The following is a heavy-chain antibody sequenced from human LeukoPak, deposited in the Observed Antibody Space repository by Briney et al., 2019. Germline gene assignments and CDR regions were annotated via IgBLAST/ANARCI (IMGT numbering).Heavy chain of an antibody. D-gene: IGHD5-18*01. J-gene: IGHJ4*02. CDR3: ASNSYGYSVDY. CDR2: ISYDGSNK. Sequence: GRSLRLSCAASGFTFSSYGMHWVRQAPGKGLEWVAVISYDGSNKYYADSVKGRFTISRDNSKNTLYLQMNSLRAEDTAVYYCASNSYGYSVDYWGQGTLVTLSS. CDR1: GFTFSSYG. V-gene: IGHV3-30*03.